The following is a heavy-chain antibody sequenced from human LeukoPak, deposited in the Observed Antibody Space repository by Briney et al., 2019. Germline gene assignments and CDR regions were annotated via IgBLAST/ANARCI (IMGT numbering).Heavy chain of an antibody. D-gene: IGHD6-13*01. CDR1: GFTFVDYG. J-gene: IGHJ6*03. CDR3: ARREQQLSTGYYYYYYMDV. V-gene: IGHV3-20*04. Sequence: PGGSLRLSCAASGFTFVDYGMSWVRQAPGKGLEWVSGINWNGGSTGYADSVKGRFTISRDNAKNSLYLQMNSLRAKDTALYYCARREQQLSTGYYYYYYMDVWGKGTTVTVSS. CDR2: INWNGGST.